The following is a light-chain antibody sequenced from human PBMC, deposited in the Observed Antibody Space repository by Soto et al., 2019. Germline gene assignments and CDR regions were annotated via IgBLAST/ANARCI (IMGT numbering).Light chain of an antibody. CDR2: DVT. CDR3: SSYTSSSTYV. J-gene: IGLJ1*01. CDR1: SSDVGAYNY. Sequence: QSALTQPASVSGSPGQSIAISCTGPSSDVGAYNYVSWYQQHPGKAPKLMIFDVTNRPSGVSDRFSGSKSGNTASLTISGLQAEDEADYYCSSYTSSSTYVFGTGTKLTVL. V-gene: IGLV2-14*03.